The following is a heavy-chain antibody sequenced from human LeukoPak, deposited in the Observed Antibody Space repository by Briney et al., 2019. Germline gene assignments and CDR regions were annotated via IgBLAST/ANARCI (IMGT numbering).Heavy chain of an antibody. CDR2: ISSSGSTI. J-gene: IGHJ3*02. V-gene: IGHV3-48*04. D-gene: IGHD5-18*01. CDR1: AFTFSSYS. Sequence: GGSLRLSCAASAFTFSSYSMNWVRQAPGKGLEWVSYISSSGSTIYYADSVKGRFTISRDNAKNSLYLQMNSLRGEDTAVYFCARGGYSYGYIRDDDAFDIWGQGTMVTVSA. CDR3: ARGGYSYGYIRDDDAFDI.